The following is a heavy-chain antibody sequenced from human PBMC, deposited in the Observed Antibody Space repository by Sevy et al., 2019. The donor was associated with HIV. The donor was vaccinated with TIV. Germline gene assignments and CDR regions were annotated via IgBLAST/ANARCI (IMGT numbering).Heavy chain of an antibody. J-gene: IGHJ4*02. CDR3: VTDPHSDFFDY. V-gene: IGHV3-30*02. CDR2: IGYDGNKI. Sequence: GGSLRLSCAASGFNFSPYGMHWVRQAPGKGLEWVAFIGYDGNKIFYADSVRGRFTVSRDNSKNTLYLQMNSLSTEDTAVYYCVTDPHSDFFDYWGQGILVTVSS. CDR1: GFNFSPYG.